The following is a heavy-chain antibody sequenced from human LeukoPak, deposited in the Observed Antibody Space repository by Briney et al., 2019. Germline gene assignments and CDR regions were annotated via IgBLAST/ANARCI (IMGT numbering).Heavy chain of an antibody. Sequence: GGSLGLSCAASGFTFDDYAMSWVRQAPGKGLEWVSAISGSGGSTYYADSVKGRFTISRDNSKNTLYLQMNSLRAEDTAVYYCAKESDSSGYYNFDYWGQGTLVTVSS. J-gene: IGHJ4*02. CDR3: AKESDSSGYYNFDY. CDR1: GFTFDDYA. CDR2: ISGSGGST. V-gene: IGHV3-23*01. D-gene: IGHD3-22*01.